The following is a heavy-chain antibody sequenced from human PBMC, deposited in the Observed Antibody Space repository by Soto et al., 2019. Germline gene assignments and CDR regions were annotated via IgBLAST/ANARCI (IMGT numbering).Heavy chain of an antibody. J-gene: IGHJ4*02. V-gene: IGHV4-61*01. D-gene: IGHD3-22*01. CDR3: ARGLGYYDSSGYYYLDY. Sequence: SETLSLTCSVSGGSVRTGSYHWSWIRQPPGKGLEWIGFIPNNGSPDYNPSLKSRVVVSIDRSKNQLSLKVNSVTAADTAVYYCARGLGYYDSSGYYYLDYWGQGTLVTVSS. CDR2: IPNNGSP. CDR1: GGSVRTGSYH.